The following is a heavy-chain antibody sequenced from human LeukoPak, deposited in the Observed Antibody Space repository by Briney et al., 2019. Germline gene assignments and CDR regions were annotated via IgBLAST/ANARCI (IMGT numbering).Heavy chain of an antibody. CDR1: GHTLTALP. J-gene: IGHJ6*03. Sequence: ASVKVSCKVSGHTLTALPMHWVRQAPGKGLEGMGSFDPHDEETIYARNFLGRVTMTEDTSTNAAFMELTDLRSEDTAVYYCAAFDYSWSGYFSSSPYYYYVDVWGGGTTVTVSS. V-gene: IGHV1-24*01. CDR2: FDPHDEET. D-gene: IGHD3-3*01. CDR3: AAFDYSWSGYFSSSPYYYYVDV.